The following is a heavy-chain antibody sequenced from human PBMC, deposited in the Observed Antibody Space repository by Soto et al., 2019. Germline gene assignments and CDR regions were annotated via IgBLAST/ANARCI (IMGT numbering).Heavy chain of an antibody. J-gene: IGHJ5*02. CDR1: GDSISSSSYY. CDR3: ARLKGAFFIPTYNWFDP. D-gene: IGHD3-16*02. Sequence: SETLSLTCTVSGDSISSSSYYWGWIRQPPGKGLEWIGDIYYSGTTHYNPSLKSRVTISIDTSKNQFSLHLRSVTAADTAVDYCARLKGAFFIPTYNWFDPWGQGTPVTVSS. CDR2: IYYSGTT. V-gene: IGHV4-39*01.